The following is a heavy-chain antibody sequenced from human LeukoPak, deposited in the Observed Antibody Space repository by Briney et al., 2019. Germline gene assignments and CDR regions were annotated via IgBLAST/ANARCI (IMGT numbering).Heavy chain of an antibody. D-gene: IGHD3-10*01. J-gene: IGHJ4*02. CDR1: GFTFDDYA. CDR3: AKVAGSGSYPVGGYFDY. V-gene: IGHV3-9*01. Sequence: PGGSLRLSCAASGFTFDDYAMHWVRQAPGKGLEWVSGISWNSGSIGYADSVKGRFTISRDNAKNSLYLQMNSLRAEDTALYYCAKVAGSGSYPVGGYFDYWGQGTLVTVSS. CDR2: ISWNSGSI.